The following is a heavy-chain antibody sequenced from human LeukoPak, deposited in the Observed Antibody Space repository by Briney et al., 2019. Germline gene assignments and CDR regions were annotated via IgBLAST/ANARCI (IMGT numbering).Heavy chain of an antibody. J-gene: IGHJ3*02. Sequence: GTLRLSCAASGFTFSSFGMSWVRQVPGKGLEWVSSISSSSSYIYYADSVKGRFTISRDNAKNSLYLQMNSLRVEDTAVYYCARGSSPKPSYSYDSGVTGAFDIWGHGTVVTVSS. CDR1: GFTFSSFG. V-gene: IGHV3-21*01. CDR2: ISSSSSYI. D-gene: IGHD3-22*01. CDR3: ARGSSPKPSYSYDSGVTGAFDI.